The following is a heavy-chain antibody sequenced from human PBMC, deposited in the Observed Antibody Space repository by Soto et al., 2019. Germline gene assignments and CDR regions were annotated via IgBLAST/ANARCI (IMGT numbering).Heavy chain of an antibody. Sequence: QVQLQQWGAGLLKPSETLSLTCAVYGGSFSGYYWSWIRQPPGKGLEWIGEINHSGSTNYNPSLKSRVTISVDTSKKQFSLKLSSVTAADTGVYYCASVVVVPAAKVGFVEKDWFDPWGQGTLVTVSS. CDR3: ASVVVVPAAKVGFVEKDWFDP. CDR2: INHSGST. CDR1: GGSFSGYY. V-gene: IGHV4-34*01. D-gene: IGHD2-2*01. J-gene: IGHJ5*02.